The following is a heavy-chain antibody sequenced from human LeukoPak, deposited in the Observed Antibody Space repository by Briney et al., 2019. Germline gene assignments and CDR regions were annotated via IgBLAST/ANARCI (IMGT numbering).Heavy chain of an antibody. Sequence: GGSLRLSCAASGFTFSSYAMHWVRQAPGKGLEWVAVISYDGSNKYYADSVKGRFTISRDNSKNTLYLQMNSLRAEDTAVYYCAREFPYGYFWFDPWGQGTLVTVSS. CDR3: AREFPYGYFWFDP. CDR2: ISYDGSNK. V-gene: IGHV3-30-3*01. CDR1: GFTFSSYA. D-gene: IGHD5-18*01. J-gene: IGHJ5*02.